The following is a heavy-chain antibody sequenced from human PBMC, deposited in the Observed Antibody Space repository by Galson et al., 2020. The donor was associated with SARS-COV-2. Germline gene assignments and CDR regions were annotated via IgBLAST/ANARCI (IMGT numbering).Heavy chain of an antibody. Sequence: ASEKVSCKATGYSFTVHYLHWVRQAPGQGPEWMGRINPDSGDTDYAQTFQGRVTMTRDTSSSTAYMELSSLTSDDSAVYYCARHRGPAADNWGQGTLVTVSS. CDR1: GYSFTVHY. D-gene: IGHD2-2*01. CDR3: ARHRGPAADN. V-gene: IGHV1-2*06. CDR2: INPDSGDT. J-gene: IGHJ4*02.